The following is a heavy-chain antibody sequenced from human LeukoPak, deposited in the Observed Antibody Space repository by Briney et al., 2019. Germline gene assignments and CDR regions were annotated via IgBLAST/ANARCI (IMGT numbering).Heavy chain of an antibody. J-gene: IGHJ5*02. CDR2: IHYSWST. V-gene: IGHV4-59*01. D-gene: IGHD7-27*01. CDR3: ARGGDPGVTEEYNWFDP. Sequence: SETLSLTCTVSGGSISSYYWRWLRQPPGKGLEWVGYIHYSWSTNYNTSLKSRVIISVDTSKNQFSLKLSSVTAADTAVYYCARGGDPGVTEEYNWFDPWGQGTLVTVSS. CDR1: GGSISSYY.